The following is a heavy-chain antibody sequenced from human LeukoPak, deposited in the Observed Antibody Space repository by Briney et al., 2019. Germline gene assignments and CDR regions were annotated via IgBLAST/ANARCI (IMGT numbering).Heavy chain of an antibody. CDR2: ISNTGSTI. J-gene: IGHJ3*02. CDR3: ARDPRRIIMGGI. D-gene: IGHD3-10*01. Sequence: GGSLRLSCAAPGFTFSSYEMNWVRQAPGKGLEWVSYISNTGSTIHYADSVKGRFTISRDNAKNSLYLQMNSLRAEDTAAYYCARDPRRIIMGGIWGQGTMVTVSS. CDR1: GFTFSSYE. V-gene: IGHV3-48*03.